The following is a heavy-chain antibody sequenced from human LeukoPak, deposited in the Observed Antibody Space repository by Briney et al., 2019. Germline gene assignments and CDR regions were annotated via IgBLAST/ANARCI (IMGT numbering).Heavy chain of an antibody. Sequence: PGGSLRLSCAASGFTFSSYGMHWVRQAPGKGLEWVAFIRYDGSNKYYADSVKGRFTISRDNSKNTLYLQMNSLRAEDTAVYYCAKGGGYYRPAYYFDYWGQGTLVTVSS. D-gene: IGHD3-10*01. CDR2: IRYDGSNK. V-gene: IGHV3-30*02. J-gene: IGHJ4*02. CDR3: AKGGGYYRPAYYFDY. CDR1: GFTFSSYG.